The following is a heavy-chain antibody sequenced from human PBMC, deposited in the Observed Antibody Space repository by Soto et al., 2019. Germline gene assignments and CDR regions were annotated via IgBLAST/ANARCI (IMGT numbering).Heavy chain of an antibody. CDR2: ISYGGDS. D-gene: IGHD2-2*01. CDR1: GDSISSRTHY. CDR3: ARLRPPYDFDY. V-gene: IGHV4-39*01. Sequence: QLQLQESGPGLVKPSETLSLTCTVSGDSISSRTHYWGWIRQPPGKGLEWIGSISYGGDSDSNPSLRSRVTMSVDTSQNQFSLRLSSVTAADTAVYYCARLRPPYDFDYWGQGTLVTVSS. J-gene: IGHJ4*02.